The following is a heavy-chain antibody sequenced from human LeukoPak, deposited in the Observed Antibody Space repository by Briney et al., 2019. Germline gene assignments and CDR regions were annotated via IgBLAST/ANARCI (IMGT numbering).Heavy chain of an antibody. J-gene: IGHJ4*02. V-gene: IGHV4-59*01. CDR3: ARESYTGSPAN. D-gene: IGHD1-26*01. CDR1: GGSISSYY. CDR2: IYYSGST. Sequence: SETPSLTCTASGGSISSYYWSWIRQPPGKGLEWIRYIYYSGSTNYNPSLKSPVTISVDTSKNQFSLKLSSVTAADTAVYSFARESYTGSPANWGQGTLVTVSS.